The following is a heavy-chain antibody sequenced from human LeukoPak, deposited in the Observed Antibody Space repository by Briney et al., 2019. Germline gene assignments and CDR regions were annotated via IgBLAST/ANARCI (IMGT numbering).Heavy chain of an antibody. CDR3: ARFALHDYGDYMEVYAFDI. J-gene: IGHJ3*02. Sequence: TSETLSLTCSVSGGSINSRPYYWGWIRQPPGKGLEWIGNIYYSGSTYYNPSLKSRVTISVDTSKNQFSLKLSSVTAADTAVYYCARFALHDYGDYMEVYAFDIWGQGTMVTVSS. CDR1: GGSINSRPYY. V-gene: IGHV4-39*01. CDR2: IYYSGST. D-gene: IGHD4-17*01.